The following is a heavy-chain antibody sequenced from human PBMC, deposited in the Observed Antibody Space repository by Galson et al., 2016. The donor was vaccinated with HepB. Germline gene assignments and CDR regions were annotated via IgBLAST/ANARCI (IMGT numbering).Heavy chain of an antibody. V-gene: IGHV3-48*02. J-gene: IGHJ3*01. CDR2: ISRDGGTI. CDR1: RFPFSSHG. D-gene: IGHD1-1*01. CDR3: AKTTAGAGDAFDF. Sequence: SLRLSCAAFRFPFSSHGMMWVRQAPGRGLEWVSYISRDGGTIYYADSVKGRFTISRDNAKNSLFLQMKSLREEDTAVYYCAKTTAGAGDAFDFWGQGTMVTVSS.